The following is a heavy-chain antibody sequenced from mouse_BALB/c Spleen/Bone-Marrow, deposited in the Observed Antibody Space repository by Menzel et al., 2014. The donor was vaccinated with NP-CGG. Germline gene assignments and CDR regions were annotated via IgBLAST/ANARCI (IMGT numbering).Heavy chain of an antibody. CDR1: GFDFSRYW. J-gene: IGHJ4*01. Sequence: DVKLQESGGGLVQPGGSLKLSCAVSGFDFSRYWMSWVRQAPGEGLEWIGEINPESSAINYTPSLKDKFIISRDNAKNTLYLQMSKVRSEDTALYYCARLGYYGMMAFWGQGTSVTVSS. CDR3: ARLGYYGMMAF. D-gene: IGHD1-1*01. V-gene: IGHV4-1*02. CDR2: INPESSAI.